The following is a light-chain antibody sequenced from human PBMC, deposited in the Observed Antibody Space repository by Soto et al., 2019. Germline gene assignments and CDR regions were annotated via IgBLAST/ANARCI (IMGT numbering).Light chain of an antibody. CDR1: QGVSSSY. CDR3: QFYRTS. CDR2: GAS. V-gene: IGKV3-20*01. J-gene: IGKJ4*01. Sequence: IVLTQSPGTLSLSPGERATLSCRASQGVSSSYLAWYQQKPGQPPRLLIYGASSRATGITDRFSGSGSGTDFTLTITRLEPEDFAVYYCQFYRTSFGGGTKVEIK.